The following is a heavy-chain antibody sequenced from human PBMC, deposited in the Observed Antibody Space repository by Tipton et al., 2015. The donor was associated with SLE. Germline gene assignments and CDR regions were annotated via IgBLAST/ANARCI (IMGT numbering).Heavy chain of an antibody. Sequence: LRLSCTVSGGSISSYYWNWIRQPAGKELEWIGRVFYTGNTNYNPSLKSRVTISIDTAKNQFSLKLSSVTAADTAVYYCARRRFQSASDSWGQGTLVSVSS. J-gene: IGHJ4*02. V-gene: IGHV4-4*07. CDR2: VFYTGNT. D-gene: IGHD2-21*01. CDR3: ARRRFQSASDS. CDR1: GGSISSYY.